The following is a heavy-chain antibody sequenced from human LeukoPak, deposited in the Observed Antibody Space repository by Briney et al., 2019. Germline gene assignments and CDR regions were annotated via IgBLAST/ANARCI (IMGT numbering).Heavy chain of an antibody. Sequence: SETLSLTCAVYGGSFSGYYWSWIRQPPGKGLEWIGEINHSGSTNYNPSLKSRVTISVDTSKNQFSLKLSSVTAADTAMYYCARRLLGYCSGGSCYSGYFQHWGQGTLVTVSS. J-gene: IGHJ1*01. CDR2: INHSGST. CDR1: GGSFSGYY. D-gene: IGHD2-15*01. CDR3: ARRLLGYCSGGSCYSGYFQH. V-gene: IGHV4-34*01.